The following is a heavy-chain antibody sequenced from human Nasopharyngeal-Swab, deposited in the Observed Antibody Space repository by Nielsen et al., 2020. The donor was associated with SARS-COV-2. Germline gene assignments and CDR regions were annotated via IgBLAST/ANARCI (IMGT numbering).Heavy chain of an antibody. J-gene: IGHJ6*03. Sequence: SETLSLTCTVSGGSISSSSYYWGWIRQPPGQGLEWIGSIYYSGSSYYNPSLKSRVTISVDTSKNQFSLNLIYVTAADTAVYYCARERGRGGIWNYYYYYMDVWGKGTTVTVSS. D-gene: IGHD3-10*01. CDR2: IYYSGSS. CDR1: GGSISSSSYY. CDR3: ARERGRGGIWNYYYYYMDV. V-gene: IGHV4-39*07.